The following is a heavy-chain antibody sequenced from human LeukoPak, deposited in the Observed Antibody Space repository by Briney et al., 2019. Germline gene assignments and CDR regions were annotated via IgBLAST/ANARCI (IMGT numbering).Heavy chain of an antibody. Sequence: PSETLSLACTVSGGSINSGTLSWSWIRQPAGKGLEWIGHIYSSGSTNYNPSLKSRVTMSLDMSKNQFSLNLRSVTAADTAVYYCARDHTFDRTFDYWGQGTLATVSS. CDR1: GGSINSGTLS. CDR2: IYSSGST. CDR3: ARDHTFDRTFDY. D-gene: IGHD3-22*01. J-gene: IGHJ4*02. V-gene: IGHV4-61*09.